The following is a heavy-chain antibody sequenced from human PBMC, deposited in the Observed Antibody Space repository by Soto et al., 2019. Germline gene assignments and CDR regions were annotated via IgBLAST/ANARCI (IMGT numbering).Heavy chain of an antibody. CDR1: GFNITNNY. J-gene: IGHJ4*02. CDR3: ARSYDSSGYYPGSFDY. V-gene: IGHV3-53*02. CDR2: IYSGGST. D-gene: IGHD3-22*01. Sequence: EVQLVETGGGLIQPGGSLRLSCAAPGFNITNNYMSWVRQAPGKGLEWVSFIYSGGSTYYADSVKGRFSISRDISKNTLFLQMNSLRAEDTAVYYCARSYDSSGYYPGSFDYWGQGTLVTVSS.